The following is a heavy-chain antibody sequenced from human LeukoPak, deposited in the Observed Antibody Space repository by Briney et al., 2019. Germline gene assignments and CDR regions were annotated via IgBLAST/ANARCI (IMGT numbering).Heavy chain of an antibody. V-gene: IGHV4-39*01. CDR2: IYYSGST. CDR1: GGSISSSSYY. J-gene: IGHJ4*02. CDR3: ARLREGLLSDYFDY. D-gene: IGHD2-2*01. Sequence: SETPSLTCTVSGGSISSSSYYWGWIRQPPGKGLEWIGSIYYSGSTYYNPSLKSRVTISVDTPKNQFSLKLSSVTAADTAVYYCARLREGLLSDYFDYWGQGTLVTVSS.